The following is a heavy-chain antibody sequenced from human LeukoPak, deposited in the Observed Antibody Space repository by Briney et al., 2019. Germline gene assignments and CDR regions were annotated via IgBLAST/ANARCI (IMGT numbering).Heavy chain of an antibody. CDR2: IWYDGSNK. CDR1: GFTFSSYG. V-gene: IGHV3-33*06. J-gene: IGHJ3*02. Sequence: GGSLRLSCAASGFTFSSYGMRWVRQAPGKGLEWVAVIWYDGSNKYYADSVKGRFTISRDNSKNTLYLQMNSLRAEDTAVYCCAKDYYTVVNPVGAFDIWGQGTMVTVSS. D-gene: IGHD4-23*01. CDR3: AKDYYTVVNPVGAFDI.